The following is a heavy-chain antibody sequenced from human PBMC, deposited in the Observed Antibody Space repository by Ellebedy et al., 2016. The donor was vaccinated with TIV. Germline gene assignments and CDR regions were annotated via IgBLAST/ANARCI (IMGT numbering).Heavy chain of an antibody. CDR1: GYTFTGYA. J-gene: IGHJ3*02. V-gene: IGHV1-3*01. CDR3: ARDRGSLSQYYYDSSGYPDAFDI. Sequence: ASVKVSCXASGYTFTGYAMHWVRQAPGQRLEWMGWINAGNGNTKYSQKFQGRVTITRDTSASTAYMELSSLRSEDTAVYYCARDRGSLSQYYYDSSGYPDAFDIWGQGTMVTVSS. CDR2: INAGNGNT. D-gene: IGHD3-22*01.